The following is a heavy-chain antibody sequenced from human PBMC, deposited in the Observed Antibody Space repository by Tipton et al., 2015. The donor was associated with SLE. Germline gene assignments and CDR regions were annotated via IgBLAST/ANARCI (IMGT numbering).Heavy chain of an antibody. CDR2: IRYDGSNK. Sequence: SLRLSCAASGFTFSSYGMDWVRQAPGKGLEWVASIRYDGSNKNYADSVKGRFTISRDNSKNTLYLQMNSLRAEDTAVYYCAKGDGGVQEVIYYYYYGMDVWGQGTTVTVSS. J-gene: IGHJ6*02. CDR3: AKGDGGVQEVIYYYYYGMDV. CDR1: GFTFSSYG. V-gene: IGHV3-30*02. D-gene: IGHD3-10*01.